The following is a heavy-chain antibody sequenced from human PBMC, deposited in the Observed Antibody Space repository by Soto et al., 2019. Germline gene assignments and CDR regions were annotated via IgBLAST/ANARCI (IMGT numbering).Heavy chain of an antibody. V-gene: IGHV3-30-3*01. CDR2: ISYDGSNK. D-gene: IGHD6-13*01. J-gene: IGHJ6*02. CDR3: AREGSSWYPMDGYYGMDV. Sequence: QVQLVESGGGVVQHGRSLRLSCAASGFTFSSYAMHWVRQAPGKGLEWVAVISYDGSNKYYADSVKGRFTISRDNSKNTLYLQMNSLRAEDTAVYYCAREGSSWYPMDGYYGMDVWGQGTTVTVSS. CDR1: GFTFSSYA.